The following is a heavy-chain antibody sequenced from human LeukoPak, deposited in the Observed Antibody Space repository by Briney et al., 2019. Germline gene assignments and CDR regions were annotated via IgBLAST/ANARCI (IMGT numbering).Heavy chain of an antibody. CDR2: ISYDGGNK. Sequence: GRSLRLSCAASGFTFSSYGMHWVRQAPGKGLEWVAVISYDGGNKYYADSVKGRFTISRDDSKNTLYLQMNSLRAEDTAVYYCAKDRKKGSTRRPLPADYWGQGTLVTVSS. V-gene: IGHV3-30*18. J-gene: IGHJ4*02. D-gene: IGHD1-1*01. CDR1: GFTFSSYG. CDR3: AKDRKKGSTRRPLPADY.